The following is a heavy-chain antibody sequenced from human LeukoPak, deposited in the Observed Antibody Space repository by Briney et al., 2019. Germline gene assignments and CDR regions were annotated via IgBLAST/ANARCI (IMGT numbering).Heavy chain of an antibody. J-gene: IGHJ3*02. CDR2: IKQDGSEK. CDR1: GFTFSSYW. Sequence: GGSLRLSCAASGFTFSSYWMSWVRQAPGKGLEWVANIKQDGSEKYYVDSVKGRFTISRDNAKNSLYLQMNSLRAEGTAVYYCARDPTYYCSGGSCYSGDDAFDIWGQGTMVTVSS. V-gene: IGHV3-7*01. D-gene: IGHD2-15*01. CDR3: ARDPTYYCSGGSCYSGDDAFDI.